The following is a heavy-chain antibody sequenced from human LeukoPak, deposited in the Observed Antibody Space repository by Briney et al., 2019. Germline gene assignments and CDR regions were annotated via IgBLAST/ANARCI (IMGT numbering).Heavy chain of an antibody. CDR3: ARDRSKNTAHRIVVVTAYGY. CDR2: ISSSSSTI. J-gene: IGHJ4*02. Sequence: GGSLRLSCAASGFTFSSYSMNWVRQAPGKGLEWVSCISSSSSTIYYADSVKGRFTISRDNAKNSLYLQMNSLRAEDTAVYYCARDRSKNTAHRIVVVTAYGYWGQGTLVTVSS. V-gene: IGHV3-48*04. D-gene: IGHD2-21*02. CDR1: GFTFSSYS.